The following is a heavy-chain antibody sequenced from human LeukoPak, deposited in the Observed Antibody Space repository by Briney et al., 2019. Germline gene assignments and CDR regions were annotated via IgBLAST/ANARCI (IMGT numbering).Heavy chain of an antibody. V-gene: IGHV3-7*01. D-gene: IGHD3-22*01. CDR3: ARLYYYDSRGFDY. CDR2: IKQDGSEK. CDR1: GFTFSNYW. Sequence: GGSLRLSCAASGFTFSNYWMSWVRQAPGKGLEWVANIKQDGSEKYYVDSVKGRFTISRDNAKNSLYLQMNSLRAEDTAVYYCARLYYYDSRGFDYWGQGTLVTVSS. J-gene: IGHJ4*02.